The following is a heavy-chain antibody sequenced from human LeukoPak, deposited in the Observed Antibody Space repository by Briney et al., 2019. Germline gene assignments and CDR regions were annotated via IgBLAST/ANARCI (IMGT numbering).Heavy chain of an antibody. CDR2: IRSKANSYAT. J-gene: IGHJ4*02. D-gene: IGHD1-26*01. CDR3: TSYSGYVGY. V-gene: IGHV3-73*01. CDR1: GFTFSGSD. Sequence: GGSLRLSCAASGFTFSGSDMHWVRQASGKGLEWVGRIRSKANSYATAYAASVKGRFTISRDDSKNTAYLQMSSLKTEDTAVYYCTSYSGYVGYWGQGTLVTVSS.